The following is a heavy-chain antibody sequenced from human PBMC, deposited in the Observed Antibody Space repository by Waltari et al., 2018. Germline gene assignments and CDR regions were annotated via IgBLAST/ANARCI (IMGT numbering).Heavy chain of an antibody. Sequence: QVQLQESGPGLVKPSQTLSLTCTVSGGSISSGSYYWSWIRQPAGKGLEWIGRIYTSGSTNSNPSLKSRVTISVDTSKNQFSLKLSSVTAADTAVYYCARGSTVTTSDYWGQGTLVTVSS. CDR1: GGSISSGSYY. D-gene: IGHD4-17*01. CDR2: IYTSGST. V-gene: IGHV4-61*02. J-gene: IGHJ4*02. CDR3: ARGSTVTTSDY.